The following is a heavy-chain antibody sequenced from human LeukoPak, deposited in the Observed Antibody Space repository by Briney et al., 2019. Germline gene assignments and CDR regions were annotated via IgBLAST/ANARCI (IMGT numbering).Heavy chain of an antibody. D-gene: IGHD6-6*01. Sequence: ASVKVSCKASGYTFTRNGISWVRQAPGHGLEWMGWISAYNGNTNYAQKLQGRVTMTTDTSTSTAYMELRSLRSDDTAVYYCARDARRGVLAAHPSAFDYWGQGTLVTVSS. V-gene: IGHV1-18*01. J-gene: IGHJ4*02. CDR2: ISAYNGNT. CDR1: GYTFTRNG. CDR3: ARDARRGVLAAHPSAFDY.